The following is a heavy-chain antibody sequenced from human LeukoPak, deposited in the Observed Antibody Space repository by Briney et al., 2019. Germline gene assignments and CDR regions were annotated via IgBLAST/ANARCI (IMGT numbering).Heavy chain of an antibody. CDR2: INPSGGST. CDR1: GYTFTSYY. Sequence: ASVKVSRKASGYTFTSYYMHWVRQAPGQGLEWMGIINPSGGSTSYAQKFQGRVTMTRDTSTSTVYMELSSLRSEDTAVYYCVRGPAGKWLQLGTDYWGQGTLVTVSS. V-gene: IGHV1-46*01. D-gene: IGHD5-24*01. CDR3: VRGPAGKWLQLGTDY. J-gene: IGHJ4*02.